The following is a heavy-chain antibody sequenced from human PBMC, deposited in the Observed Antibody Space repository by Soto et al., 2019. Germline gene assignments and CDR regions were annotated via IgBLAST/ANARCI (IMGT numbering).Heavy chain of an antibody. CDR2: ISGSGGST. D-gene: IGHD4-17*01. J-gene: IGHJ4*02. CDR1: GFTFSSYA. V-gene: IGHV3-23*01. CDR3: AKDKHDYGDYGGHDY. Sequence: GGSLRLSCAASGFTFSSYAMSWVRQAPGKGLEWVSAISGSGGSTYYADSVKGRFTISRDNSKNTLYLQMNSLRAEDTAVYYCAKDKHDYGDYGGHDYWGQGTLVTVSS.